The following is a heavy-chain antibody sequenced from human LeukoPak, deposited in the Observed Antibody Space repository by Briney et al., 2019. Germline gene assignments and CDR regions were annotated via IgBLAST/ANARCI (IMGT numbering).Heavy chain of an antibody. CDR1: GFTFSSYG. CDR3: ARDNYASGAFDI. V-gene: IGHV3-30*02. J-gene: IGHJ3*02. CDR2: IRYDGSNK. Sequence: TGGSLRLSCAASGFTFSSYGMHWVRQAPGKGLEWVAFIRYDGSNKYYADSVKGRFTISRDNSKNTLYLQMNSLRAEDTAVYYCARDNYASGAFDIWGQGTMVTVSS. D-gene: IGHD3-16*01.